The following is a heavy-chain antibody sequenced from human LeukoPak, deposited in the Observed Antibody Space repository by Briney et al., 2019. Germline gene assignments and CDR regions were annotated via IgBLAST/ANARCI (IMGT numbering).Heavy chain of an antibody. Sequence: GGSLRLSCAASGFTFSSYSMNWVRQAPGKGLEWVSSISSSSSYIYYADSVKGRFTISRDNAKNSLYLQMNSRRAEDTAVYYCARAAYYDILTGYRQLDDAFDIWGQGTMVTVSS. CDR1: GFTFSSYS. D-gene: IGHD3-9*01. CDR3: ARAAYYDILTGYRQLDDAFDI. V-gene: IGHV3-21*01. J-gene: IGHJ3*02. CDR2: ISSSSSYI.